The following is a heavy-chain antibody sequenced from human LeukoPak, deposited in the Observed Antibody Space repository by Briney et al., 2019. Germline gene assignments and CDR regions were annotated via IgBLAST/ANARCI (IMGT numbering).Heavy chain of an antibody. J-gene: IGHJ4*02. Sequence: SETLSLTCTVSGGSSSNYYWSWIRQSAGKGLEWIGRIHTSGSTNYNPSLKSRVTMSGDTSKNQFSLKLTSVTAADTAMYYCARDVGRGAVFDYWGPGVLVTVSS. CDR1: GGSSSNYY. V-gene: IGHV4-4*07. CDR2: IHTSGST. D-gene: IGHD1-1*01. CDR3: ARDVGRGAVFDY.